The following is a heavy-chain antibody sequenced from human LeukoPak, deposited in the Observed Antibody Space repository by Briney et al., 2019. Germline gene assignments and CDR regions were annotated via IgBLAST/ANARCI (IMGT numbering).Heavy chain of an antibody. CDR3: VTMIVVAPGGAFDI. CDR1: GFTFDDYA. D-gene: IGHD3-22*01. Sequence: PGGSLRLSCAASGFTFDDYAMHWVRQAPGKGLEWVSGISWNSGSIGYADSVKGRFTISRDNAKNSLYLQMSSLRAEDTALYYCVTMIVVAPGGAFDIWGQGTMVTVSS. CDR2: ISWNSGSI. V-gene: IGHV3-9*01. J-gene: IGHJ3*02.